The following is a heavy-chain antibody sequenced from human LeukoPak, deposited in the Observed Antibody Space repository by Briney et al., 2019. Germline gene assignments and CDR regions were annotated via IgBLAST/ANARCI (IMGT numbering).Heavy chain of an antibody. V-gene: IGHV4-4*07. CDR2: IYTSGST. Sequence: SETLSLICTVSGGSISSYYWSWIRQPAGKGLEWIGRIYTSGSTNYNPSLKSRVTISVDTSKNQFSLKLSSVTAADTAVYYCARLYDFWSGYYYYYYGMDVWGQGTTVTVSS. J-gene: IGHJ6*02. CDR3: ARLYDFWSGYYYYYYGMDV. D-gene: IGHD3-3*01. CDR1: GGSISSYY.